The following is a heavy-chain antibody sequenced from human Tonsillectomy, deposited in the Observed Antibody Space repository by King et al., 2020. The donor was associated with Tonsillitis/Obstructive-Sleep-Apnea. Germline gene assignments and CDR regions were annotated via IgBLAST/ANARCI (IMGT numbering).Heavy chain of an antibody. CDR2: VKSKPDGGST. CDR1: GFTFSNAW. D-gene: IGHD2-21*01. CDR3: STGIDFDS. Sequence: VQLVESGGGLVKPGGSLRLSCAGSGFTFSNAWMSLGRQAPGKGLEWVGRVKSKPDGGSTDYSATVNGRFTISRDDSNNRVYLQMNSLKTEDTAVYYCSTGIDFDSWGQGTLVTVSS. J-gene: IGHJ4*02. V-gene: IGHV3-15*01.